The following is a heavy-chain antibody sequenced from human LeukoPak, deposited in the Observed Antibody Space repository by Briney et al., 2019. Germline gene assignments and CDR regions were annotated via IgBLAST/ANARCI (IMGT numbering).Heavy chain of an antibody. CDR2: ISGGGSSI. J-gene: IGHJ3*02. CDR1: GFTFSDYY. CDR3: AREKRVTYSSSLFDAFDI. V-gene: IGHV3-11*01. D-gene: IGHD6-19*01. Sequence: PGGSLRLSCAASGFTFSDYYMTWIRQAPGKGLDWVSYISGGGSSIYYADSVKGRFTVSRDNAKNSLHLRMSSLRAEDTAVYYCAREKRVTYSSSLFDAFDIWGQGTLVTVSS.